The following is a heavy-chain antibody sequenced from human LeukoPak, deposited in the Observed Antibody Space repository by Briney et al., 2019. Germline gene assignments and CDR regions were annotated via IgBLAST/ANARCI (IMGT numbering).Heavy chain of an antibody. D-gene: IGHD3-22*01. CDR2: IKQDGSET. CDR3: ARDQGYYDSSGYYYHRAFDI. V-gene: IGHV3-7*01. Sequence: GGSLRLSCAASGFTFSSYWMSWVRQAPGKGLEWVANIKQDGSETKYVDSVKGRFTISRDNARNSLYLQMNSLRAEDTAVYYCARDQGYYDSSGYYYHRAFDIWGQGTMVTVSS. CDR1: GFTFSSYW. J-gene: IGHJ3*02.